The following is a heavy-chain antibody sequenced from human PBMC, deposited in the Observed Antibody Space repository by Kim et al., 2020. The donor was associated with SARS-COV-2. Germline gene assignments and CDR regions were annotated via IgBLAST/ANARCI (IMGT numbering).Heavy chain of an antibody. V-gene: IGHV3-23*03. CDR3: AKPYEDFDPYFFDF. J-gene: IGHJ4*02. D-gene: IGHD3-3*01. Sequence: ATSVKGRFTISRDTSKNTLYLQMNSVRAEDTAIYYCAKPYEDFDPYFFDFWGQGTLVTVSS.